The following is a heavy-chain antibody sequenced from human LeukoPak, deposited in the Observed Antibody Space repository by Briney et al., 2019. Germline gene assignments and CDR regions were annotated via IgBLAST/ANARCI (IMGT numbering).Heavy chain of an antibody. D-gene: IGHD3-22*01. V-gene: IGHV3-30*02. CDR2: IRYDGSNK. CDR3: AKEVTYYDSSGYSDY. CDR1: GFTFSSYG. Sequence: GSLRLSCAASGFTFSSYGMHWVRQAPGKGLEWVAFIRYDGSNKYYADSVKGRFTISRDNSKNTLYLQMNSLRAEDTAVYYCAKEVTYYDSSGYSDYWGQGTLVTVSS. J-gene: IGHJ4*02.